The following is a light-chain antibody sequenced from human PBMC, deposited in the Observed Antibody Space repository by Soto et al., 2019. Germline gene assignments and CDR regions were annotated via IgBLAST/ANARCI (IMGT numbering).Light chain of an antibody. V-gene: IGLV2-14*03. J-gene: IGLJ2*01. Sequence: QSALTQPASVSGSPGQSITISCTGTTNDIAVYSYVSWYQQHPGKAPNLMIYDVTTRPSGVSNRFSGSKSGNTASLTISGLQAEDEANYYCSSYTSGSTTVVFSGGTKVTVL. CDR3: SSYTSGSTTVV. CDR2: DVT. CDR1: TNDIAVYSY.